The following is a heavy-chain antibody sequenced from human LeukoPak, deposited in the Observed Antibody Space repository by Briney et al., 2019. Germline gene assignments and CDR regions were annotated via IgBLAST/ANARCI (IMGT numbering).Heavy chain of an antibody. CDR2: TKQDGSQR. Sequence: GGSLRLSCTASGFTFSDYWMTWARQAPGRGPEWVANTKQDGSQRYYVDSVRGRFTISRDNAKNSLFLQMNGLRAEDTAVYYCARRGGSSSRRSPIDYWGQGTLVTVSS. D-gene: IGHD6-6*01. J-gene: IGHJ4*02. CDR1: GFTFSDYW. CDR3: ARRGGSSSRRSPIDY. V-gene: IGHV3-7*01.